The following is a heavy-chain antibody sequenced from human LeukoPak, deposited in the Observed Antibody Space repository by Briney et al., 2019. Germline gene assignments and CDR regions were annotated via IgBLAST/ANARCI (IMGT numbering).Heavy chain of an antibody. V-gene: IGHV4-30-4*02. CDR3: ARESGYSYAYYFDY. CDR1: GGSISSDDYY. Sequence: PSETLSLTCTVSGGSISSDDYYWSWIRQPPGKGLEWIGYIHLSGSTYYNPSLKSRVTISVDTSKNLFSLKLRSVTAADTAVYYCARESGYSYAYYFDYWGQGTLVTVSS. D-gene: IGHD5-18*01. CDR2: IHLSGST. J-gene: IGHJ4*02.